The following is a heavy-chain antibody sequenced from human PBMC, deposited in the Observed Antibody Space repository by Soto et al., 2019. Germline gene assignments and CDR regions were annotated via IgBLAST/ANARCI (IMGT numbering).Heavy chain of an antibody. CDR2: IYYSGST. CDR1: GGSISSYY. V-gene: IGHV4-59*01. CDR3: ARGEVLWFGELLDGMDV. D-gene: IGHD3-10*01. J-gene: IGHJ6*02. Sequence: SETLSLTCTVSGGSISSYYWSWIRQPPGKGLEWIGYIYYSGSTNYNPSLKSQVTISVDTSKNQFSLKLSSVTAADTAVYYCARGEVLWFGELLDGMDVWGQGTTVTVSS.